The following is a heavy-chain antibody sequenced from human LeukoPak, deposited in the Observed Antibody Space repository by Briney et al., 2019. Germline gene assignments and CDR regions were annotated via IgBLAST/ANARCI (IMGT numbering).Heavy chain of an antibody. V-gene: IGHV1-69*04. Sequence: ASVKVSCKASGGTFSSYAISWVRQAPGQGLEWMGRIIPILGIANYAQKFQGRVTITADKSTSAAYMELSSLRSEDTAVYYCARDLDRTGWAFDIWGQGTMVTVSS. CDR1: GGTFSSYA. CDR2: IIPILGIA. CDR3: ARDLDRTGWAFDI. D-gene: IGHD3-16*02. J-gene: IGHJ3*02.